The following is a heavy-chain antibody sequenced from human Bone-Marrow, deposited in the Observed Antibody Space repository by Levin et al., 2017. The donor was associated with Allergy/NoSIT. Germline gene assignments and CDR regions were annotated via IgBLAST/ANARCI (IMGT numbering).Heavy chain of an antibody. CDR1: GGSISSSSYY. D-gene: IGHD2-2*01. Sequence: GSLRLSCTVSGGSISSSSYYWGWIRQPPGKGLEWIGSIYYSGSTYYNPSLKSRVTISVDTSKNQFSLKLSSVTAADTAVYYWARRGSQYQLPRLEFDPWGQGTLVTVSS. V-gene: IGHV4-39*01. CDR2: IYYSGST. J-gene: IGHJ5*02. CDR3: ARRGSQYQLPRLEFDP.